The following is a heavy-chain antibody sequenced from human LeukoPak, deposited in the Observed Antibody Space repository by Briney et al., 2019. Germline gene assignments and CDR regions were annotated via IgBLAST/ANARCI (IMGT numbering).Heavy chain of an antibody. Sequence: GGSLRLSCAASGFTFSDYAMSWVRQAPGKGLEWLSVISGGSSGSTYYADSVTGRFTVSRDNSKNTVDLQMNNLRAEDTAVYYCAKATREWEKLQAMDVWGNGTTVTVSS. CDR1: GFTFSDYA. J-gene: IGHJ6*04. CDR2: ISGGSSGST. V-gene: IGHV3-23*01. CDR3: AKATREWEKLQAMDV. D-gene: IGHD1-26*01.